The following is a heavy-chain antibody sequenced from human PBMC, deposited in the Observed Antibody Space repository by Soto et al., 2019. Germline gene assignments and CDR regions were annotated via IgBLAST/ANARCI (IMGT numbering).Heavy chain of an antibody. Sequence: SRRLSCTTDGFTFHNYDINWVRQAPGEGLEWVGFIRYHTYGGTAEYAASVKGRFTISRDDSNGIAYLQMSSLKTEDSAVYYCTAAESPSVTYILVNWGPGALVTVFS. CDR1: GFTFHNYD. CDR3: TAAESPSVTYILVN. D-gene: IGHD6-25*01. CDR2: IRYHTYGGTA. V-gene: IGHV3-49*04. J-gene: IGHJ4*02.